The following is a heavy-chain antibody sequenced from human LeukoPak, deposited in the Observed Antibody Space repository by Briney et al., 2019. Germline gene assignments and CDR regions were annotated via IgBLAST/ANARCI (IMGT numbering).Heavy chain of an antibody. Sequence: ASVKVSCKASGSTFTDNYIHWVRQAPGQGLEWMEWISPNSGGINYARKFQGRVTMTRDTSIGTAYMELSSLRSDDTAVYYCATAGHCSGGSCSDWFDPWGQGTLVTVSS. CDR1: GSTFTDNY. CDR3: ATAGHCSGGSCSDWFDP. D-gene: IGHD2-15*01. J-gene: IGHJ5*02. V-gene: IGHV1-2*02. CDR2: ISPNSGGI.